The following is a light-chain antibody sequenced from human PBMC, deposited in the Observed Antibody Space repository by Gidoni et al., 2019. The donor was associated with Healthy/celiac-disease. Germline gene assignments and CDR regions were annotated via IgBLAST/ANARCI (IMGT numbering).Light chain of an antibody. Sequence: EIVLTQSPGTLSLSPGERATRSCRASQSVSSSYLAWYQQTPGQAPRLLIYGASSRATGIPDRFSGSGSGTDFTLTISRLEPEDFAVYYCQQYGSSPRLTFGGGTKVEIK. V-gene: IGKV3-20*01. CDR1: QSVSSSY. CDR3: QQYGSSPRLT. J-gene: IGKJ4*01. CDR2: GAS.